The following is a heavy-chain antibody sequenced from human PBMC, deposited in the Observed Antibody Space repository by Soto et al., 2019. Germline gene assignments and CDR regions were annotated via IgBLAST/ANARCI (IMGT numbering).Heavy chain of an antibody. V-gene: IGHV3-23*01. J-gene: IGHJ4*02. CDR3: ARGPKQLAFSRRKYIEFYFDY. CDR1: GFSFRNYA. D-gene: IGHD1-1*01. CDR2: LTGSSSNI. Sequence: PGGSLRLSCAASGFSFRNYAMSWVRQAPGKGLEWISTLTGSSSNIYYADSVKGRFAISRDNSRNTLYLQMNSLTAEDTAVYYCARGPKQLAFSRRKYIEFYFDYWGRGTLVTVSS.